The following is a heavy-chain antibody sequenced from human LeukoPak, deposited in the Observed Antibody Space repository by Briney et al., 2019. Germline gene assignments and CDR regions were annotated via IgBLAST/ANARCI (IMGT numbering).Heavy chain of an antibody. CDR1: GYTFTSYD. D-gene: IGHD6-19*01. CDR3: ARARRAVAGQYYFDY. CDR2: MNPNSGNT. V-gene: IGHV1-8*01. Sequence: ASVKGSCPASGYTFTSYDINWVRQATGQGLEWMGWMNPNSGNTGYAQKFQGRVTMTRNTSISTAYMELSSLRSEDTAVYYCARARRAVAGQYYFDYWGQGTLVAVSS. J-gene: IGHJ4*02.